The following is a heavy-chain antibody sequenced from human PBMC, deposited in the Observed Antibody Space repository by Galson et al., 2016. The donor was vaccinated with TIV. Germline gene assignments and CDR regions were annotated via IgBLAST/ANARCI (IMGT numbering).Heavy chain of an antibody. CDR1: GGSFTGYY. CDR3: ARTKDENSGPTAQTDH. V-gene: IGHV4-34*01. Sequence: ETLSLTCNVYGGSFTGYYWAWIRQPPGKGLEWLGEVHHGGSTNYSPTLKSRLTISVDTSKKQVALNLTSVTAADTAVYYCARTKDENSGPTAQTDHWGQGILVTVFS. J-gene: IGHJ4*02. D-gene: IGHD3-22*01. CDR2: VHHGGST.